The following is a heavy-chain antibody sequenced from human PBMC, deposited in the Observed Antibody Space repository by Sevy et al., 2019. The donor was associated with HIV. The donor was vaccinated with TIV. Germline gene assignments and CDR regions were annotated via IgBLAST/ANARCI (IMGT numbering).Heavy chain of an antibody. J-gene: IGHJ3*02. CDR1: GYTFTSYG. CDR2: ISAYNGNT. Sequence: ASVKVSCKASGYTFTSYGISWVRQAPGQGLEWMGWISAYNGNTNYAQKLQGRVTMTTDTSTSTAYMELRSLRSDDTTVYYYESFGAVVRGVIISDDAFDIWGQGTMVTVSS. V-gene: IGHV1-18*04. D-gene: IGHD3-10*01. CDR3: ESFGAVVRGVIISDDAFDI.